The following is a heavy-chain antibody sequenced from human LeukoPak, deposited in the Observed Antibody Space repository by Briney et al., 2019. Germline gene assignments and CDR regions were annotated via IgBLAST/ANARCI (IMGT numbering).Heavy chain of an antibody. CDR3: ARGPPPEIVAKVFDY. D-gene: IGHD5-12*01. CDR2: INPNSGAT. J-gene: IGHJ4*02. CDR1: GYTFTGYY. Sequence: EASVKVSCKASGYTFTGYYMHWVRQAPGQGLEWMGWINPNSGATNYAQKFQGRVTMTRDTSISTAYMELSRLRSDDTAVSYCARGPPPEIVAKVFDYWGQETLVTVPS. V-gene: IGHV1-2*02.